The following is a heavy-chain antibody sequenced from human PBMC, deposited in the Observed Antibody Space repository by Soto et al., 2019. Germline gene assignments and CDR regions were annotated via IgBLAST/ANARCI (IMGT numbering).Heavy chain of an antibody. V-gene: IGHV4-61*01. CDR2: IYYSGST. Sequence: PSETLSRPCTVSGSSVSRGSYYWSWIRQPPGKGLEWIGYIYYSGSTNYNPSLKSRVTISVDTSKNQFSLQLRSVTAADTAVYYCARDRSEGYYYDSSGYYFFDYWGQGTLVTVS. CDR3: ARDRSEGYYYDSSGYYFFDY. J-gene: IGHJ4*02. CDR1: GSSVSRGSYY. D-gene: IGHD3-22*01.